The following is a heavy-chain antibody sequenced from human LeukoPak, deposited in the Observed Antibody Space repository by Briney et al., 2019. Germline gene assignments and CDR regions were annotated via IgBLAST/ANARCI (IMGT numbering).Heavy chain of an antibody. CDR3: ARDAGYTAPDY. CDR1: GFTFSSYE. Sequence: GGSLRPSCAASGFTFSSYEMNWVRQAPGKGLEWVSYISSSGSTIYYADSVKGRFTISRDNAKNSLYLQMNSLRAEDTAVYYCARDAGYTAPDYWGQGTLVTVSS. CDR2: ISSSGSTI. V-gene: IGHV3-48*03. J-gene: IGHJ4*02. D-gene: IGHD5-12*01.